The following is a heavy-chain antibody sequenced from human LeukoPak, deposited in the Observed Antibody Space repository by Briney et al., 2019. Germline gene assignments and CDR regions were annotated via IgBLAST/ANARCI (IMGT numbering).Heavy chain of an antibody. CDR2: INHSGST. CDR3: ARGLGIAAAV. Sequence: SETLSLTCAVYGGSFSGYYWSWIRQPPGKGLEWIGEINHSGSTNYNPSLKSRVTISVDTSKNQFSLKLSSVTAADTAVYYCARGLGIAAAVWGQGTLVTVSS. CDR1: GGSFSGYY. D-gene: IGHD6-13*01. J-gene: IGHJ4*02. V-gene: IGHV4-34*01.